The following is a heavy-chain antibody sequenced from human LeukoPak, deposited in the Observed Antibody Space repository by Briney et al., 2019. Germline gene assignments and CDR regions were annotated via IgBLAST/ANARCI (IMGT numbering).Heavy chain of an antibody. V-gene: IGHV3-30-3*01. CDR2: ISYDGSNK. J-gene: IGHJ6*03. D-gene: IGHD3-3*01. Sequence: GGSLRLSCRASGFSLSDYPAMHWVRPAPGKGLEWVAVISYDGSNKYYADSVKGRFTISRDNSKNTLYLQMNSLRAEDTAVYYCARDRLTYYDFWSGYSYYYYYMDVWGKGTTVTVSS. CDR3: ARDRLTYYDFWSGYSYYYYYMDV. CDR1: GFSLSDYPA.